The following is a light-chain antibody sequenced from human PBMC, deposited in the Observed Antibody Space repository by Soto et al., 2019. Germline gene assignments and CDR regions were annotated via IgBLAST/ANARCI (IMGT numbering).Light chain of an antibody. J-gene: IGKJ1*01. CDR2: GAS. V-gene: IGKV3-15*01. CDR1: QSVSSS. Sequence: EIVMTQSPATLSVSPGERATLSCRASQSVSSSLAWYQQKPGQAPRLLIYGASTRATGIPARFSGSGSGTEFTLTISSPQSEDFAVYYCQQYNNWRTFGQGTKVEVK. CDR3: QQYNNWRT.